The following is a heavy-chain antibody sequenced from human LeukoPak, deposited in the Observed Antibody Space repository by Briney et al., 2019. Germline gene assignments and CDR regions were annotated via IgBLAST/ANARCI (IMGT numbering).Heavy chain of an antibody. CDR3: ARDREGTSVWPRRNYYYMDV. D-gene: IGHD6-19*01. V-gene: IGHV3-30*02. CDR1: GFTFSSYG. J-gene: IGHJ6*03. CDR2: IRYDGSNK. Sequence: GGSLRLSCAASGFTFSSYGMHWVRQAPGKGLEWVAFIRYDGSNKYYADSVKGRFTISRDNSKDTLYLQMNSLRAEDTAVYYCARDREGTSVWPRRNYYYMDVWGKGTTVTISS.